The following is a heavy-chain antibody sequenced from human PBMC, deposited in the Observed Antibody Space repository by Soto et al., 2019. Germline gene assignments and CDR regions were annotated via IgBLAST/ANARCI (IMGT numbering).Heavy chain of an antibody. V-gene: IGHV1-18*04. CDR3: ARGGQKNVYYWIDP. CDR2: ISTYNGITNT. Sequence: EASVKVSCKASTATFNNYGIAWVRQAPGQGLEWMGWISTYNGITNTYHKKRFQGRFTMTSNTASNTAYMELRSLTPADTAVEYCARGGQKNVYYWIDPWGQGTLVTVSS. J-gene: IGHJ5*02. CDR1: TATFNNYG. D-gene: IGHD2-8*01.